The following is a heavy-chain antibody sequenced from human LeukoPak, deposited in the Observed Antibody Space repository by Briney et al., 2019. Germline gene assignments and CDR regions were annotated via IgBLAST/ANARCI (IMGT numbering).Heavy chain of an antibody. CDR3: ARKQWLNS. J-gene: IGHJ5*02. D-gene: IGHD6-19*01. V-gene: IGHV3-21*01. CDR1: GFTFSSYS. Sequence: PGRSLRLSCAASGFTFSSYSLTWVRQAPGKGLEWVSSITTGGDDLYYSDSVKGRFAISRDNAKNSLFLQMNNLRAEDTAVYYCARKQWLNSWDQGTRVIVSS. CDR2: ITTGGDDL.